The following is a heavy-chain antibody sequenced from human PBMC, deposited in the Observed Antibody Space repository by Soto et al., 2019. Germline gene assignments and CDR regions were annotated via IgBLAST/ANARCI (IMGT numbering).Heavy chain of an antibody. CDR3: ARVAFCSGGSCHPIIQANWFDP. J-gene: IGHJ5*02. V-gene: IGHV4-61*01. D-gene: IGHD2-15*01. CDR2: IYYSGST. CDR1: GGSVSSGSYY. Sequence: KPSETLSLTCTVSGGSVSSGSYYWSWIRQPPGKGLEWIGYIYYSGSTNYNPSLKSRVTISVDTSKNQFSLKLSSVTAADTAVYYCARVAFCSGGSCHPIIQANWFDPWGQGTLVTVSS.